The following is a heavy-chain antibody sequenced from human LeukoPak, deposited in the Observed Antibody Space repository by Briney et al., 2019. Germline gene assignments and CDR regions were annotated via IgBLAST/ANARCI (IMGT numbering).Heavy chain of an antibody. CDR3: ARDKLWFGEVGGVDY. J-gene: IGHJ4*02. CDR2: INPSGGST. V-gene: IGHV1-46*01. CDR1: GYTFTSYY. D-gene: IGHD3-10*01. Sequence: ASVKVSCKASGYTFTSYYMHWVRQAPGQGLEWMGIINPSGGSTSYAQKFQGRVTMTRDTSTSTVYMELSSLRSEDTAVYYCARDKLWFGEVGGVDYWGQGTLVTVSS.